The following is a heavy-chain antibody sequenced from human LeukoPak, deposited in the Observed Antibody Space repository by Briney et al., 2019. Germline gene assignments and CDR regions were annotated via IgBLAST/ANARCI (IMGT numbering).Heavy chain of an antibody. V-gene: IGHV4-4*02. CDR1: GGSISSSNW. Sequence: PSETLSLTCAVSGGSISSSNWWSWVRQPPGKGLEWIGEIYHSGSTNYNPSLKSRVTISVDTSKNQFSLKLSSVTAADTAVYYCARASMVRRFDPWGQGTLVTVSS. CDR3: ARASMVRRFDP. D-gene: IGHD3-10*01. CDR2: IYHSGST. J-gene: IGHJ5*02.